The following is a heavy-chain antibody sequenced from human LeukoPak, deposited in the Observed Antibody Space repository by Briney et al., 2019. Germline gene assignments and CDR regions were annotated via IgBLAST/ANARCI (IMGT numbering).Heavy chain of an antibody. CDR1: GYSISSDYY. V-gene: IGHV4-38-2*02. D-gene: IGHD6-13*01. CDR3: ARLGIAAAGNSDA. CDR2: IYHSGST. Sequence: PSETLSLTCTVSGYSISSDYYWGWIRQPPGKGLEWIGSIYHSGSTYYNPSLKSRVTISVDTSKNQFSLKLSSVTAADTAVYYCARLGIAAAGNSDAWGQGTLVTVSS. J-gene: IGHJ5*02.